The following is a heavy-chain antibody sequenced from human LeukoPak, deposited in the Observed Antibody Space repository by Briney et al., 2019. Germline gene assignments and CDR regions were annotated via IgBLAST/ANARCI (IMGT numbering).Heavy chain of an antibody. CDR3: AKNDYGDRYNWFDP. J-gene: IGHJ5*02. V-gene: IGHV3-23*01. CDR2: ISGSGGST. CDR1: GFTFSSYA. Sequence: GGSLRLSCAASGFTFSSYAMSWVRQAPGKGLEWVSAISGSGGSTYYADSVKGRFTISRDNSKNTLYLQMNGLRAEDTAVYYCAKNDYGDRYNWFDPWGQGTLVTVSS. D-gene: IGHD4-17*01.